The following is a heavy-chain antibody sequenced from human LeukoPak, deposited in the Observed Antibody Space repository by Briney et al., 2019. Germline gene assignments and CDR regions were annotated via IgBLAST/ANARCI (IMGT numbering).Heavy chain of an antibody. J-gene: IGHJ4*02. V-gene: IGHV4-59*01. CDR3: ARGFPSPLYSSGWFDY. Sequence: PSETLSLTCTVSGGSISSYYWSWIRQPPGKGLEWIGYVYYSGSTNYNPSLKSRVTISVDTSKNQFSLKLSSVTAADTAVYYCARGFPSPLYSSGWFDYWGQGTLVTVSS. CDR1: GGSISSYY. CDR2: VYYSGST. D-gene: IGHD6-19*01.